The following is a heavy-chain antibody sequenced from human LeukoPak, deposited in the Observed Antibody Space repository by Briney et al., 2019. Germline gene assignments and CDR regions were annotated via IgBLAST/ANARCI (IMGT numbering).Heavy chain of an antibody. CDR1: GGSFSGYY. D-gene: IGHD3-16*02. CDR3: ATLSGAYCY. V-gene: IGHV4-34*01. Sequence: SETLSLTCAVYGGSFSGYYWSWIRQPPGKGLEWIGEINHSGSTNYDPSLKSRVTISVDTSKNQFSLKLSSVTAADTAVYYCATLSGAYCYWGQGTLVTVSS. J-gene: IGHJ4*02. CDR2: INHSGST.